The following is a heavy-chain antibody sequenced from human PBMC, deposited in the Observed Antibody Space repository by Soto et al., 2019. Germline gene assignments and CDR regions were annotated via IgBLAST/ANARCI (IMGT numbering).Heavy chain of an antibody. J-gene: IGHJ4*02. V-gene: IGHV3-23*01. CDR1: GFTFSSYA. CDR3: AKDIMITFGGVIVSASDY. Sequence: GGSLRLSCAAPGFTFSSYAMSWVRQAPGKGLEWVSAISGSGGSTYYADSVKGRFTISRDNSKNTLYLQMNSLRAEDTAVYYCAKDIMITFGGVIVSASDYWGQGTLVTVSS. D-gene: IGHD3-16*02. CDR2: ISGSGGST.